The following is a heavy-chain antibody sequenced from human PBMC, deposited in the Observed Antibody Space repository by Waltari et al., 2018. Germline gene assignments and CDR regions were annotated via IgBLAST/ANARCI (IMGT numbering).Heavy chain of an antibody. CDR3: ASSRPYCSGGSCYLFY. J-gene: IGHJ4*02. Sequence: QVQLQESGPGLVKPSQTLSLTCTVSGGSISSGSYYWSWIRTPAGKGLEWIGRIYTSGSTNYNPSLKSRVTILVDTSKSQFSLKLSSVSAADTAVYYCASSRPYCSGGSCYLFYWGQGTLVTVSS. D-gene: IGHD2-15*01. V-gene: IGHV4-61*02. CDR1: GGSISSGSYY. CDR2: IYTSGST.